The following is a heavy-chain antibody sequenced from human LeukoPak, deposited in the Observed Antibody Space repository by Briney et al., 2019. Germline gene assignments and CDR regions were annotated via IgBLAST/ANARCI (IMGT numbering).Heavy chain of an antibody. V-gene: IGHV1-69*04. CDR3: AKVVPAAINYYYYGMDV. D-gene: IGHD2-2*01. J-gene: IGHJ6*02. CDR2: IIPILGIA. Sequence: GASVKVSCKASGGTFSSYAISWVRQAPGQGLEWMGRIIPILGIANYAQKFQGRVTITADKSTSTAYMELSSLRSEDTAVYYCAKVVPAAINYYYYGMDVWGQGTTVTVSS. CDR1: GGTFSSYA.